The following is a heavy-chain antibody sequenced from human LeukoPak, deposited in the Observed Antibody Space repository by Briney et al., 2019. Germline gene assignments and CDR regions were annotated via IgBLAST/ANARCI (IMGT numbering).Heavy chain of an antibody. Sequence: SETLSLTCTVSGGSISNYYWSWIRQPAGKGLEWMGRLHTSGSYTYYKSSLKSRLTMSLGTSTRQFSLKLTSVTAAGTAVYCCAGGYGSGSYSSWGQGTLVIVSS. CDR2: LHTSGSYT. CDR1: GGSISNYY. V-gene: IGHV4-4*07. J-gene: IGHJ4*02. CDR3: AGGYGSGSYSS. D-gene: IGHD3-10*01.